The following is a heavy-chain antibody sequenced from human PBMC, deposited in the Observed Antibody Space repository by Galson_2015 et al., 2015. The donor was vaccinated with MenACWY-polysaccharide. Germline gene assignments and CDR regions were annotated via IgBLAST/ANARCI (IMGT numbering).Heavy chain of an antibody. CDR3: AREGFCIDGTCFFYDY. CDR2: MSRSGTS. D-gene: IGHD2-15*01. J-gene: IGHJ4*02. V-gene: IGHV3-23*01. CDR1: GFTFSSYG. Sequence: ALRLSGAASGFTFSSYGMHWVRQARGKGLDWDSAMSRSGTSYYAASVKGRFTISRDNSKNTLYLQMNSLRVEDTVVYYCAREGFCIDGTCFFYDYWGQGTLVTVSS.